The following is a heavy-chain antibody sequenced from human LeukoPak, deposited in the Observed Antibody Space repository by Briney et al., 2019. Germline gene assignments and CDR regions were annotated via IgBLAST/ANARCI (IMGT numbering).Heavy chain of an antibody. Sequence: GGSLRLSCAASGFTFSNAWMSWVRQAPGKGLEWVGRIKSKTDGGATDYAAPVKGRFTISRDDSKNTLYLQMNSLKTEDTAVYYCTTHSSGYYYDAFDIWGQGTMVTVSS. J-gene: IGHJ3*02. CDR1: GFTFSNAW. D-gene: IGHD3-22*01. CDR2: IKSKTDGGAT. V-gene: IGHV3-15*01. CDR3: TTHSSGYYYDAFDI.